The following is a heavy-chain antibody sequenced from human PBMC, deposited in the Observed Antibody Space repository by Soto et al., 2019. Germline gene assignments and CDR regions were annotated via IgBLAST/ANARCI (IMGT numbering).Heavy chain of an antibody. V-gene: IGHV4-39*01. CDR1: GAPFIKSNYY. Sequence: SGTLSLTCTVSGAPFIKSNYYWGWFRRSPGKGLEWIGSVYYRGRSYSKSSVKSRVTISVDTSKNQFSLNLNSVTASDTAVYYCVSQRTSVLTQAYFDYWGPGALVTVSS. D-gene: IGHD2-8*01. CDR3: VSQRTSVLTQAYFDY. J-gene: IGHJ4*02. CDR2: VYYRGRS.